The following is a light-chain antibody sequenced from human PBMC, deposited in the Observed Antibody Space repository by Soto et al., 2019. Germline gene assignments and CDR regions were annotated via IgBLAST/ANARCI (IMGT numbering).Light chain of an antibody. J-gene: IGKJ1*01. CDR3: QQYNNWPRT. V-gene: IGKV3-15*01. Sequence: EIVMTQSPATLSLSPVETATLSCRASQNVDKFLAWYQQRPGQPPRLLIFDSSNRATGIPARFSGSGSGTEFTLTISSLQSEDFAVYHCQQYNNWPRTFGQGTKV. CDR2: DSS. CDR1: QNVDKF.